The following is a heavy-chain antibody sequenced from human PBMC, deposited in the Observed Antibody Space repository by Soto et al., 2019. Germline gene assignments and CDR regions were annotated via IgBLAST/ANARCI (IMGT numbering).Heavy chain of an antibody. CDR2: ISSSSSTK. CDR1: GFTFSSYS. D-gene: IGHD6-25*01. V-gene: IGHV3-48*02. Sequence: GGSLRLSCAASGFTFSSYSMNWVRQAPGKGLEWVSYISSSSSTKYYADSVKGRFTISRDNAKNSLYLQMNGLGDEDTAVYYCASRSSAASNDYWGQGTLVTVSS. CDR3: ASRSSAASNDY. J-gene: IGHJ4*02.